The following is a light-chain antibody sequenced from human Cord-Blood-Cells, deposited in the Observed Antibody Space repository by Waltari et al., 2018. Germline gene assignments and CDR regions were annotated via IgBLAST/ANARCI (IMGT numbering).Light chain of an antibody. V-gene: IGLV2-14*01. J-gene: IGLJ3*02. CDR3: SSYTSSSTGV. CDR1: SSDVGGYNY. CDR2: DVS. Sequence: QSALTQPASVSGSPGQSITISCTGTSSDVGGYNYVSWDQQHPGKAPKLMIYDVSKRPSGVSNRFSGSKSGNTASLTISGLQAEDEADYYCSSYTSSSTGVFGGGTKLTVL.